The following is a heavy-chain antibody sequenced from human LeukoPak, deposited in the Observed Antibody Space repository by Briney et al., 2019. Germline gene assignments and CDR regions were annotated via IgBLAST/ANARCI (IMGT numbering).Heavy chain of an antibody. CDR1: GGSLTDSSFF. D-gene: IGHD2-21*01. Sequence: PSETLSLTCTVSGGSLTDSSFFWGWIRQSPGAGLEWIGKIYLDGRTNYDPSLRNRVTISVDTSKNQFSLRLTSVTAADTAVYYCARLKIDSYYMDVWGKGTTVTVSS. CDR3: ARLKIDSYYMDV. CDR2: IYLDGRT. V-gene: IGHV4-39*01. J-gene: IGHJ6*03.